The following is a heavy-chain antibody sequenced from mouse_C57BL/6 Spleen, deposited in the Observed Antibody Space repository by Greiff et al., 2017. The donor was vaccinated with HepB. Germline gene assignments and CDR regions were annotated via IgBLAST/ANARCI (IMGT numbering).Heavy chain of an antibody. CDR3: ARGEGNYWFAY. V-gene: IGHV3-6*01. CDR2: ISYDGSN. CDR1: GYSITSGYY. Sequence: EVQLVESGPGLVKPSQSLSLTCSVTGYSITSGYYWNWIRQFPGNKLEWMGYISYDGSNNYNPSLKNRISITRDTSKNQFFLKLNSVTTEDTATYYCARGEGNYWFAYWGQGTLVTVSA. D-gene: IGHD2-1*01. J-gene: IGHJ3*01.